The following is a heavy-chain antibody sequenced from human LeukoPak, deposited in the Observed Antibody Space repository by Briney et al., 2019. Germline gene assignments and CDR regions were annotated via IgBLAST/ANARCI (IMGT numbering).Heavy chain of an antibody. J-gene: IGHJ3*02. Sequence: SGGSLRLSCAASGFTFNSYAMNWVRQVPGKGLEWVSTISGSGGSKYYADSVKGRFTISRDDSKNTLYLQMSSLRAEDTAVYYCASQWLVPSYAFDIWGQGTMVTVSS. CDR2: ISGSGGSK. CDR1: GFTFNSYA. V-gene: IGHV3-23*01. D-gene: IGHD6-19*01. CDR3: ASQWLVPSYAFDI.